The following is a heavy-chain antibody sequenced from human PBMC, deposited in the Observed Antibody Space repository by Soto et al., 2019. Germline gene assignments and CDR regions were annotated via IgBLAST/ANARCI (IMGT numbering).Heavy chain of an antibody. J-gene: IGHJ6*02. CDR1: GFSFSSYG. Sequence: QVQLVESGGGVVQPGRSLRLSCAASGFSFSSYGMHWVRQAPGKGLEWVAVIWSDGSHNYYADSVKGQFTISRDNSKSTLYLQMNSLRAEDTAVYYCARRVHYYYYGTDVWGQGTTVTVSS. V-gene: IGHV3-33*01. CDR2: IWSDGSHN. CDR3: ARRVHYYYYGTDV.